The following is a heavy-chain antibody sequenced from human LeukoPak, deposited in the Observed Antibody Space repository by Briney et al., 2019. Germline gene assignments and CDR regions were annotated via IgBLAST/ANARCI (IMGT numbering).Heavy chain of an antibody. J-gene: IGHJ6*02. D-gene: IGHD6-19*01. Sequence: SETLSLTCTVSGGSISSYYWSWIRQPPGKGLEWIGYIYYSGSTNYNPSLKSRVTISVDTSKNQFSLKLSSVTAADTAVYYYARDSSDDGMDVWGQGTTVTVSS. CDR3: ARDSSDDGMDV. CDR1: GGSISSYY. CDR2: IYYSGST. V-gene: IGHV4-59*01.